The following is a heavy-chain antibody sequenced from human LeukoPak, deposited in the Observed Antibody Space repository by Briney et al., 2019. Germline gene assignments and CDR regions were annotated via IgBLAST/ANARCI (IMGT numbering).Heavy chain of an antibody. V-gene: IGHV1-3*01. J-gene: IGHJ5*02. CDR2: INAGNGNT. Sequence: PGRSLRLSCAASGFTFSSYAMHWVRQAPGQRLEWMGWINAGNGNTKSSQKFQGRVTITRDTSASTAYMELSSLRSEDTAVYYCARGTMAPNWFDPWGQGTLVTVSS. CDR3: ARGTMAPNWFDP. CDR1: GFTFSSYA. D-gene: IGHD1-1*01.